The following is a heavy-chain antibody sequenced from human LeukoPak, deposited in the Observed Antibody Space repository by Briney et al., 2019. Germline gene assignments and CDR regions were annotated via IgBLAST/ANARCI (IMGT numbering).Heavy chain of an antibody. V-gene: IGHV3-49*04. CDR3: TRGPVVALYYFDY. CDR2: IRSKAYGGTT. Sequence: GGSLRLSCAASGFTFSSYNMSWVRQAPGKGLEWVGFIRSKAYGGTTEYAASVKGRFTISRDDSKSIAYLQMNSLKTEDTAVYYCTRGPVVALYYFDYWGQGTLVTVSS. CDR1: GFTFSSYN. J-gene: IGHJ4*02. D-gene: IGHD2-2*01.